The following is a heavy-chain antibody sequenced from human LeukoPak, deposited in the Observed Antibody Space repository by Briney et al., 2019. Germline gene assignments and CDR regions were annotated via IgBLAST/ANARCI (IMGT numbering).Heavy chain of an antibody. CDR2: IKEDGSDK. CDR1: GFTFSNYW. J-gene: IGHJ4*02. D-gene: IGHD5-12*01. CDR3: ARDTGYHAFDY. V-gene: IGHV3-7*03. Sequence: GGSLRLSCAASGFTFSNYWMSWVRQAPGNGLEWVASIKEDGSDKYYVDSVKGRFTISRDNAKNSQYLQMNSLRAEDTAVYYCARDTGYHAFDYWGQGTLVTVSS.